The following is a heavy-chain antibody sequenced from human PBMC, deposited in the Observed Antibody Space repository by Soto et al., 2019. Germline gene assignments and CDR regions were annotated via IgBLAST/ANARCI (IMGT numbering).Heavy chain of an antibody. CDR1: GYTFTSYG. D-gene: IGHD3-16*01. Sequence: ASVKVSCKASGYTFTSYGVSWVRQAPGQGLEWMGWISAFNGQTNYIQKVQGRVTLTTETSTSTAYMELRSLRSDDTAVYYCARGGDYYYGLDVWGQETTVTVSS. J-gene: IGHJ6*02. CDR3: ARGGDYYYGLDV. V-gene: IGHV1-18*01. CDR2: ISAFNGQT.